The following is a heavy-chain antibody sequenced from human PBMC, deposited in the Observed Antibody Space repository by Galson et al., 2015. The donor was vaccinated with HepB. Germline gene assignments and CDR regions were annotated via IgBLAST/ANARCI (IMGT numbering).Heavy chain of an antibody. Sequence: TLSLTCAVYGGSFSGYYWSWIRQPPGKGLEWIGEINHSGSTNYNPSLKSRVTISVDTSKNQFSLKLSSVTAADTAVYYCARLVTKLWLTNWFDPWGQGTLVTVSS. CDR2: INHSGST. V-gene: IGHV4-34*01. CDR3: ARLVTKLWLTNWFDP. D-gene: IGHD5-18*01. J-gene: IGHJ5*02. CDR1: GGSFSGYY.